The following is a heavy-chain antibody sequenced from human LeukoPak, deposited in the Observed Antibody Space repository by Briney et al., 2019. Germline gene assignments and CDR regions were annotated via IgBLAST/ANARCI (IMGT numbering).Heavy chain of an antibody. Sequence: ASVKVSCKASGYTFTGYYMHWVRQAPGQGLEWMGWINPNSGGTNYAQKFQGRVTMTRDTSISTAYMELSRLRSDDTAVYYCARAVKGQLSNFDYWGQGTLVTVSS. V-gene: IGHV1-2*02. CDR2: INPNSGGT. J-gene: IGHJ4*02. D-gene: IGHD1-1*01. CDR1: GYTFTGYY. CDR3: ARAVKGQLSNFDY.